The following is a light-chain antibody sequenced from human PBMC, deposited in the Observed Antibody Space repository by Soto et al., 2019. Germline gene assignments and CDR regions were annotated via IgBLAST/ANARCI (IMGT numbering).Light chain of an antibody. J-gene: IGKJ4*01. CDR1: QSISSY. Sequence: DIQMTQSPSSLSASVGDRVTITCRASQSISSYLNWYQQKPGQAPKLLIYAASSLQSGVPSRFSGSGAATDLTLTISSLQPEDFAPYYCQQSYSTLTFGGGTKVEIK. CDR2: AAS. CDR3: QQSYSTLT. V-gene: IGKV1-39*01.